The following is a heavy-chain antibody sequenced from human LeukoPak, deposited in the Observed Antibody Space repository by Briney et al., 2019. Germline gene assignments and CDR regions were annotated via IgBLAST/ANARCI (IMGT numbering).Heavy chain of an antibody. CDR3: AHSRGYCSSTSCYSGDDYYYMDV. V-gene: IGHV2-5*01. J-gene: IGHJ6*03. D-gene: IGHD2-2*01. Sequence: SGPTLVKPTQTLTLTCTFSGFSLSTSGVGVGWIRQPPGKALEWLALIYWNDDKRYSPSLKSRLTITKDTSKNQMVLTMTNMDAVDTATYYCAHSRGYCSSTSCYSGDDYYYMDVGGKGTTVTVSS. CDR2: IYWNDDK. CDR1: GFSLSTSGVG.